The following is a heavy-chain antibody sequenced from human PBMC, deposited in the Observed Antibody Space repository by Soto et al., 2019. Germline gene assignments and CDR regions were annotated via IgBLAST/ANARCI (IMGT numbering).Heavy chain of an antibody. CDR2: IWYDGSNK. CDR3: AKESAKTTYDFWSGYKYLDY. Sequence: GGSLRLSCAASGFTFSSYGMHWVRQAPGKGLEWVAVIWYDGSNKYYADSVKGRFTISRDNSKNTLYLQMNSLRAEDTAVYYCAKESAKTTYDFWSGYKYLDYWGQGTLVTVSS. J-gene: IGHJ4*02. CDR1: GFTFSSYG. D-gene: IGHD3-3*01. V-gene: IGHV3-33*06.